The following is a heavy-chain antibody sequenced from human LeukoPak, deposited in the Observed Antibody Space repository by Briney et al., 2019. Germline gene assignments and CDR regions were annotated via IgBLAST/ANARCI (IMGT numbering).Heavy chain of an antibody. J-gene: IGHJ4*02. Sequence: GGSLRLSCAASGFTFSDYYMSWMRKAPGKGLEWLSYISGRGNTIYYADSVKGRFTISRDNAKNSLYLQMNSLRAEDTAVYYCARDRSGSYSSADYWGQGTLVTVSS. CDR3: ARDRSGSYSSADY. V-gene: IGHV3-11*01. CDR2: ISGRGNTI. CDR1: GFTFSDYY. D-gene: IGHD1-26*01.